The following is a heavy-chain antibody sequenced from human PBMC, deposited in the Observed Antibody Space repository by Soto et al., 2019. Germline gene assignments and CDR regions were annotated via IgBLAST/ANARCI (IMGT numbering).Heavy chain of an antibody. V-gene: IGHV3-48*02. CDR2: ISGGSSTI. J-gene: IGHJ3*02. CDR3: ARVRYYGTSTPHSFDI. CDR1: GFTFSTYG. D-gene: IGHD1-26*01. Sequence: EVQLVESGGGLVQPGGSLRLSCVASGFTFSTYGMTWVRQAPGKGLEWDSYISGGSSTIYYADSMKGRFTISRDNAKNSLYLQMNSLRDEDTAVYYCARVRYYGTSTPHSFDIWGQGTMVTVSS.